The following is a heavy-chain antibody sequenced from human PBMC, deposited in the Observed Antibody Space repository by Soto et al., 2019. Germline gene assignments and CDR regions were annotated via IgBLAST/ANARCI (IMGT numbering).Heavy chain of an antibody. J-gene: IGHJ6*02. CDR3: ARDPYIVVVQAAPWHYGMDV. CDR1: GFTFSSYG. V-gene: IGHV3-33*01. CDR2: IWYDGSNK. Sequence: PGGSLRLSCAASGFTFSSYGMHWVRQAPGKGLEWVAVIWYDGSNKYYADSVKGRFTISRDNSKNTLYLQMNSLRAEDTAVYYRARDPYIVVVQAAPWHYGMDVWGQGTTVTVSS. D-gene: IGHD2-2*01.